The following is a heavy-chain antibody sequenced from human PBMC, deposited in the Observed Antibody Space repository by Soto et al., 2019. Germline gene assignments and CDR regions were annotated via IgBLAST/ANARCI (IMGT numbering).Heavy chain of an antibody. J-gene: IGHJ1*01. Sequence: GGSLRLSCAASGFSLSRYNMNWVRQAPGKGLEWVSSISSSSSYIYYADSVKGRFTISRDNAKNSLYLQMNSLRAEDTAVYYCAWTNYYDSSGYDQEYFQHWGQGTLVTVSS. CDR3: AWTNYYDSSGYDQEYFQH. V-gene: IGHV3-21*01. CDR2: ISSSSSYI. D-gene: IGHD3-22*01. CDR1: GFSLSRYN.